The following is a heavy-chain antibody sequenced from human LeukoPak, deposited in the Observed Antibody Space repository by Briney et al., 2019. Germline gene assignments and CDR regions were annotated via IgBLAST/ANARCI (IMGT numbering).Heavy chain of an antibody. D-gene: IGHD3-10*01. V-gene: IGHV3-11*01. Sequence: GGSLRLSCAASGFTFSDYYMSWIRQAPGKGLEWVSYISSSGSTIYYADSVKGRFTISRDDAKNSLYLQMNSLRAEDTAVYYCAREMVRGVIVYWGQGTLVTVSS. CDR2: ISSSGSTI. J-gene: IGHJ4*02. CDR3: AREMVRGVIVY. CDR1: GFTFSDYY.